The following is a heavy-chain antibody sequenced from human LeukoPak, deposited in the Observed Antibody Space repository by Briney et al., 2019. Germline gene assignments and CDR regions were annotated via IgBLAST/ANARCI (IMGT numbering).Heavy chain of an antibody. CDR2: INHSGST. Sequence: PSETLSLTCTVSGGSISGYYWSWIRQPPGKGLEWIGDINHSGSTNYNPSLKSRVTISVDTSKNQFSLKLSSVTAADTAVYYCSREFRVASRRGGHLFDPWGQGTLVTVSS. CDR3: SREFRVASRRGGHLFDP. CDR1: GGSISGYY. D-gene: IGHD6-6*01. J-gene: IGHJ5*02. V-gene: IGHV4-59*12.